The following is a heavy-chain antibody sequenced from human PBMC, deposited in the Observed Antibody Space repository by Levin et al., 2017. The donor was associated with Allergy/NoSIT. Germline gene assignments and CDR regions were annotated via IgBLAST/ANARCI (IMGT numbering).Heavy chain of an antibody. D-gene: IGHD3-16*02. J-gene: IGHJ4*02. CDR3: ARRYRHLGELSYFDY. Sequence: RPGGSLRLSCKGSGYSFTSYWIGWVRQMPGKGLEWMGIIYPGDSDTRYSPSFQGQVTISADKSISTAYLQWSSLKASDTAMYYCARRYRHLGELSYFDYWGQGTLVTVSS. V-gene: IGHV5-51*01. CDR1: GYSFTSYW. CDR2: IYPGDSDT.